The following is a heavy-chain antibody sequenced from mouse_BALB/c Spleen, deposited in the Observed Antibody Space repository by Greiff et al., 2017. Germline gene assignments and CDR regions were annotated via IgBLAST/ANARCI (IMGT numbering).Heavy chain of an antibody. Sequence: VKLKESGPGLVQPSQSLSITCTVSGFSLTSYGVHWVRQSPGKGLEWLGVIWSGGSTDYNAAFISRLSISKDNSKSQVFFKMNSLQANDTAIYYCAREGAVVAHYAMDYWGQGTSVTVAS. V-gene: IGHV2-2*02. CDR1: GFSLTSYG. CDR3: AREGAVVAHYAMDY. J-gene: IGHJ4*01. CDR2: IWSGGST. D-gene: IGHD1-1*01.